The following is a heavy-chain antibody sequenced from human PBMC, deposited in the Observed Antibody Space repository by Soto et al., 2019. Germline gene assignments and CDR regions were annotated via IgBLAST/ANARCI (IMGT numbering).Heavy chain of an antibody. V-gene: IGHV4-39*01. Sequence: SETLSLTCTVSGGSISSSSYYWGWIRQPPGKGLEWIGSIYYSGSTYYNPALKSRVTISVDTSKNQFSLKLSSVTAADTAVYYCARHPDYSNYFFFDYWGQGTLVTVSS. J-gene: IGHJ4*02. CDR3: ARHPDYSNYFFFDY. CDR1: GGSISSSSYY. CDR2: IYYSGST. D-gene: IGHD4-4*01.